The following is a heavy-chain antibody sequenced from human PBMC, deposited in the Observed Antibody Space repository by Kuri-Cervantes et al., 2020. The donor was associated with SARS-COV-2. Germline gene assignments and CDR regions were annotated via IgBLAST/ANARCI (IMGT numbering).Heavy chain of an antibody. D-gene: IGHD1-1*01. V-gene: IGHV3-30-3*01. CDR2: ISYDGSNK. J-gene: IGHJ5*02. CDR3: AIGGNYWHA. Sequence: GESLKISCAASGITVSTNYMNWVRQAPGKGLEWVAVISYDGSNKYYADSVKGRFTISRDNAKNSLYLQMNSLKTDDMAVYYCAIGGNYWHAWGQGTLVTVSS. CDR1: GITVSTNY.